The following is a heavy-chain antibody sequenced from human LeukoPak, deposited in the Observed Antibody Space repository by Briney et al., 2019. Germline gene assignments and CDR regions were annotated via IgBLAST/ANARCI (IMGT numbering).Heavy chain of an antibody. CDR1: GFTFSSYA. J-gene: IGHJ4*02. CDR2: INYSGGTT. D-gene: IGHD3-10*01. Sequence: GGSLRLSCAASGFTFSSYAMGWVRQAPGKGLEWVSSINYSGGTTYYADSVKGRFTISRDNSKNTLYLQMHSLRAEDTAVYFCAKDWVPASGSYYRGAFDYWGQGTLVPVSS. V-gene: IGHV3-23*01. CDR3: AKDWVPASGSYYRGAFDY.